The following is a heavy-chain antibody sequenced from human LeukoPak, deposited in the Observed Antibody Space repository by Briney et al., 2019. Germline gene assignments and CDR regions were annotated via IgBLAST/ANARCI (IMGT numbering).Heavy chain of an antibody. V-gene: IGHV4-31*03. CDR3: ARDTAMVKAFGI. Sequence: SETLSLTCTVSGGSISSGGYYWSWIRQHPGKGLEWIGYIYYSGSTYYNPSLKSRVTISVDTSKNQFSLKLSSVSAADTAVYYCARDTAMVKAFGIWGQGTMVTVSS. CDR2: IYYSGST. CDR1: GGSISSGGYY. D-gene: IGHD5-18*01. J-gene: IGHJ3*02.